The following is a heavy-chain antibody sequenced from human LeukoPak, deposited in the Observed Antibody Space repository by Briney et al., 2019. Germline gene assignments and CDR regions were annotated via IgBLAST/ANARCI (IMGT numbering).Heavy chain of an antibody. D-gene: IGHD2-15*01. CDR3: ARRRRPDIVVVVAATPYNWFDP. CDR2: INHSGST. J-gene: IGHJ5*02. Sequence: SETLSLTCAVYGGSFSGYYWSWIRQPPGKGLEWIGEINHSGSTNYNPSLKSRVTISVDTSKNQFSLKLSSVTAADTAVYYCARRRRPDIVVVVAATPYNWFDPWGQGTLATVSS. CDR1: GGSFSGYY. V-gene: IGHV4-34*01.